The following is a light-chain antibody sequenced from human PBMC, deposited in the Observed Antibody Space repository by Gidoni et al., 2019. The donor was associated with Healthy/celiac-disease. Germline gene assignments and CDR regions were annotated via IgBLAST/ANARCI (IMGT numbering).Light chain of an antibody. V-gene: IGLV4-60*03. CDR1: SGHSSYI. CDR3: ETWDSNTVV. Sequence: QPVLTQSSSASASLGSSVKLTCTLSSGHSSYIIAWHQQQPGKAPRYLMKLEGSGSYNKGSGVPYRFSGSSSGADRYLTISNLQSEDEADYYCETWDSNTVVFGGGTKLTVL. J-gene: IGLJ2*01. CDR2: LEGSGSY.